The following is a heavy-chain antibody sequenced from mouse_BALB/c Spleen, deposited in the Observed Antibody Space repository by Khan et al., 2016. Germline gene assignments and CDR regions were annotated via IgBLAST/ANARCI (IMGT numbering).Heavy chain of an antibody. CDR1: GYAFTNYL. V-gene: IGHV1-54*01. Sequence: QVQLKQSGAELVRPGTSVKVSCKASGYAFTNYLIEWVKQRPGQGLEWIGVINPGRGGTNYNEKFKGKATLTADKSSSTAYMQLSSLTSEDSAVYYCARFDGNYYAMDYWGQGTSVTVSS. CDR3: ARFDGNYYAMDY. J-gene: IGHJ4*01. CDR2: INPGRGGT. D-gene: IGHD2-1*01.